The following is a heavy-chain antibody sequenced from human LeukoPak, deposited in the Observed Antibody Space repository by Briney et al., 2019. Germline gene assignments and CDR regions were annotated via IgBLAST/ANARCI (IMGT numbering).Heavy chain of an antibody. Sequence: GGSLRLSCAASGFTFSSYAMHWGRQAPGKGLEWVAVISYDGSNKYYADSGKGGFTTSRDNSKKPLYLQMNSLRAEDTAVYYCARVKEGYDSSGSLDYWGQGTLVTVSS. CDR1: GFTFSSYA. D-gene: IGHD3-22*01. V-gene: IGHV3-30*04. J-gene: IGHJ4*02. CDR3: ARVKEGYDSSGSLDY. CDR2: ISYDGSNK.